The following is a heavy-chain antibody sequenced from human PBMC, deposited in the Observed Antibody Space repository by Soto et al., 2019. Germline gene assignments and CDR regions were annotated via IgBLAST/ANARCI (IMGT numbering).Heavy chain of an antibody. Sequence: PGGSLRLSCAASGFTFTTYAMTWVRQAPGKGLEWLSTISGGGAKTYYADSVKGRFTISRDNSKNTLYLQMNSLRAEDTAVYYCAKIRFLEWLFPGYFDYWGQGTLVTVSS. CDR2: ISGGGAKT. V-gene: IGHV3-23*01. CDR1: GFTFTTYA. J-gene: IGHJ4*02. CDR3: AKIRFLEWLFPGYFDY. D-gene: IGHD3-3*01.